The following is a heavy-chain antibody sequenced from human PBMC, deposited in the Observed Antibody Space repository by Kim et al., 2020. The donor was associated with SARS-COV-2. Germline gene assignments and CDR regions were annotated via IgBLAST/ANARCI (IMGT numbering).Heavy chain of an antibody. CDR2: IYHSGST. CDR1: GGSISSSNW. CDR3: ARLSLFGDYYYGSGSYYIDDY. Sequence: SETLSLTCAVSGGSISSSNWWSWVRQPPGKGLEWIGEIYHSGSTNYNPSLKSRVTISVDKSKNQFSLKLSSVTAADTAVYYCARLSLFGDYYYGSGSYYIDDYWGQGTLVTVSS. J-gene: IGHJ4*02. V-gene: IGHV4-4*02. D-gene: IGHD3-10*01.